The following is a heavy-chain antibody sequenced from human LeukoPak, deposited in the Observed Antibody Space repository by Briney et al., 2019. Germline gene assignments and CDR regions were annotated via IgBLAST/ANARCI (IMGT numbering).Heavy chain of an antibody. D-gene: IGHD3-16*01. V-gene: IGHV3-7*01. Sequence: GGSLRLSCAASGFTFSRYWMSWVRQAPGKGLEWVANIKQDGSEKYYVDSVKGRFIISRDNAKNSLYLQMNSLRAEDTAVYYCARDRRGQKNWFDPWGQGTLVTVSS. CDR2: IKQDGSEK. CDR3: ARDRRGQKNWFDP. CDR1: GFTFSRYW. J-gene: IGHJ5*02.